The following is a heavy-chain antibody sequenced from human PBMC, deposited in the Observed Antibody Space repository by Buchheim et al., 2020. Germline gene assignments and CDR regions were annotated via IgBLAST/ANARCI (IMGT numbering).Heavy chain of an antibody. V-gene: IGHV3-7*01. Sequence: EVQLVESGGGLVQPGGSLRLSCAASGFTFSSYWMSWVRQAPGKGLEWVANIKQDGSEKYYVDSVKGRFTISRDNARNTLYLQMNSLRAEDTAVYYCARDGVYCSSISCYFVYWGQGTL. D-gene: IGHD2-2*01. CDR2: IKQDGSEK. CDR3: ARDGVYCSSISCYFVY. CDR1: GFTFSSYW. J-gene: IGHJ4*02.